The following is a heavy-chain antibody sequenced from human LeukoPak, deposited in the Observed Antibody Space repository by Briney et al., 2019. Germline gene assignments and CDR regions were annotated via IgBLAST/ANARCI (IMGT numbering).Heavy chain of an antibody. D-gene: IGHD4-11*01. CDR3: ARDRGPTAYYGMDV. J-gene: IGHJ6*02. Sequence: PGGSLRLSCAGSGFTFSNYGMHWVRQAPGKGLEWVSAISGSGGSTYYADSVKGRFTISRDNSKNSLYLQMNSLRAEDTAVYYCARDRGPTAYYGMDVWGQGTTVTVSS. CDR2: ISGSGGST. CDR1: GFTFSNYG. V-gene: IGHV3-23*01.